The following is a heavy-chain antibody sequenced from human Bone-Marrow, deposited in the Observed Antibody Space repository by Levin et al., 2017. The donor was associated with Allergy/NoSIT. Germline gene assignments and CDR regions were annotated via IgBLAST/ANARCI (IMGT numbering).Heavy chain of an antibody. J-gene: IGHJ4*02. D-gene: IGHD3-9*01. CDR1: GFTFSNYA. CDR2: ISYDGSSK. Sequence: GESLKISCAASGFTFSNYAMHWVRQAPGKGLEWVALISYDGSSKFSADSVKGRFTISRDNSKNTLYLQMNTLRAGDTAVYYCAKENYTFLTNYYSYFDYWGQGTLVTVSS. CDR3: AKENYTFLTNYYSYFDY. V-gene: IGHV3-30*18.